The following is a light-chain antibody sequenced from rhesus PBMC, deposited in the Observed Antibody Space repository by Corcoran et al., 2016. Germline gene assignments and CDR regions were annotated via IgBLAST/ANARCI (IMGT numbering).Light chain of an antibody. CDR1: QGISKY. CDR2: DAS. Sequence: DIQMTQSPSSLSASVGDTVTITCQASQGISKYLAWYQQTPGKAPNLLIYDASTVQSGVPSRFSGRGSGIEFTLHISGLQPEDFATYCGQQHTSYPLTFGEGTKVELK. CDR3: QQHTSYPLT. J-gene: IGKJ4*01. V-gene: IGKV1-25*01.